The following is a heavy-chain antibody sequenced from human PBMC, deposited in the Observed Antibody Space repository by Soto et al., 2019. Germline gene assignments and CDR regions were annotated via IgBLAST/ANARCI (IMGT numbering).Heavy chain of an antibody. CDR3: ARGHSTDCSNGVRSFFYNHEMDV. CDR2: INPKSGGT. CDR1: GYSFTDYH. J-gene: IGHJ6*02. Sequence: GASVKVSCKASGYSFTDYHIHWVRQAPGQGLEWLGRINPKSGGTSTAQKFQGWVTMTRDRSISTVYMELTRLRSDDTAVYFCARGHSTDCSNGVRSFFYNHEMDVWGQGTTVTSP. D-gene: IGHD2-8*01. V-gene: IGHV1-2*04.